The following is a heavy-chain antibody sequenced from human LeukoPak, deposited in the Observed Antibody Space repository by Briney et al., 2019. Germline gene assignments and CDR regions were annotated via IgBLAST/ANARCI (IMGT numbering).Heavy chain of an antibody. V-gene: IGHV3-7*05. Sequence: GGSLRLSCAASGFTFSTYWMSRVRQAPGKGLEWVANIKQDGSEKYYVDSVKGRFTISRDNAKNSLYLQMNSLRAEDTAVYYCARDFYSYGSEPPGKLPFDIWGQGTMVTVSS. CDR2: IKQDGSEK. D-gene: IGHD5-18*01. CDR3: ARDFYSYGSEPPGKLPFDI. J-gene: IGHJ3*02. CDR1: GFTFSTYW.